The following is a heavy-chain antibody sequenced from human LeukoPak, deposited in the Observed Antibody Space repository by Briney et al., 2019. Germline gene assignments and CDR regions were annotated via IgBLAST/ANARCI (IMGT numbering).Heavy chain of an antibody. CDR2: INHREST. CDR1: GGSFSAYC. D-gene: IGHD6-13*01. J-gene: IGHJ4*02. Sequence: PSETLSLTCAVYGGSFSAYCWSWIRQPPGKGLEWIGEINHRESTNYNPSLMSRVTMSVDTSKNQFSLKLSSVTAADTAVYYCAEIAAAGTLFDYWGQGTLVTVSS. V-gene: IGHV4-34*01. CDR3: AEIAAAGTLFDY.